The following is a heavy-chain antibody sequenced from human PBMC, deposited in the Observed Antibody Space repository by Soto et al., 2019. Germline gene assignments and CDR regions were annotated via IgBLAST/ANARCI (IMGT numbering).Heavy chain of an antibody. V-gene: IGHV3-15*01. CDR2: IKSDAYGGAI. J-gene: IGHJ4*02. CDR3: TTTKGRLAPTTYDF. D-gene: IGHD2-8*01. Sequence: EVQLVESGGGLVKPGGSLRLSCAGSGFTFSNAWMSWVRRAPGKGQEWVGRIKSDAYGGAIDYAAPVKGIFTISKDDSKNTLFLQMNNLRAEDTAVYSCTTTKGRLAPTTYDFLGQGTPFIVSP. CDR1: GFTFSNAW.